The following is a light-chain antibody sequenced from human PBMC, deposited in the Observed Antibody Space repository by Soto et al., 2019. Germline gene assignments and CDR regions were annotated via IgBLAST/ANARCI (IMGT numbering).Light chain of an antibody. CDR3: QQYGSSPWT. CDR1: QSVSSHY. J-gene: IGKJ1*01. CDR2: GAS. V-gene: IGKV3-20*01. Sequence: EIVLTQSPGTLSLSPGERATLSCRASQSVSSHYLAWYQQKPGQAPRPLIYGASSRATGIPDRFSGSGAGTDFTLTISRLETEDFAVYYCQQYGSSPWTFGQGTKVDI.